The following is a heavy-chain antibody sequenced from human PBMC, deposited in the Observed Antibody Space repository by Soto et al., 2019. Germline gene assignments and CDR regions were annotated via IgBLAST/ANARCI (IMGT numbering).Heavy chain of an antibody. Sequence: EVRLLESGGGVVQPGGSPRLSCAASGFTFSSYDMNWVRQGPGKGLEWVAGISGSGSDTYYPDSVKGRFTISRDNSKNSLYLQMNSLRGDDTAVYYFEKGWRSFDNWGQGTLVTVSS. CDR1: GFTFSSYD. CDR2: ISGSGSDT. V-gene: IGHV3-23*01. J-gene: IGHJ4*02. D-gene: IGHD3-16*01. CDR3: EKGWRSFDN.